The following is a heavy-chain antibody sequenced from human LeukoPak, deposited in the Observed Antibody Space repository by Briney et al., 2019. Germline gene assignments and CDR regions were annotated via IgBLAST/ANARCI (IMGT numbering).Heavy chain of an antibody. CDR1: GGSISSGGYS. D-gene: IGHD5-18*01. Sequence: SETLSLTCAVSGGSISSGGYSWSWIRQPPGKGLEWIGYIYHSGGTYYNPSLKSRVTISVDRSKNQFSLKLSSVTAADTAVYYCARYTAMVTGFDYWGQGTLVTVSS. CDR3: ARYTAMVTGFDY. CDR2: IYHSGGT. V-gene: IGHV4-30-2*01. J-gene: IGHJ4*02.